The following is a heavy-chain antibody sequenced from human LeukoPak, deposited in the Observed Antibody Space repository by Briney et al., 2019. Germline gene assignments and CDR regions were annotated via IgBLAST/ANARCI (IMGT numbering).Heavy chain of an antibody. D-gene: IGHD2-15*01. CDR2: IYISGNT. CDR3: AGSRRYCSGGSCYNWFDP. Sequence: PSQTLSLNCTVSGDSISSDTYYWTWIRQPAGKGLEWIGRIYISGNTNYNPSLNSRVTISVDTSKNQFSLNLNSVTAADTAVYYCAGSRRYCSGGSCYNWFDPWGQGTLVTVSS. J-gene: IGHJ5*02. V-gene: IGHV4-61*02. CDR1: GDSISSDTYY.